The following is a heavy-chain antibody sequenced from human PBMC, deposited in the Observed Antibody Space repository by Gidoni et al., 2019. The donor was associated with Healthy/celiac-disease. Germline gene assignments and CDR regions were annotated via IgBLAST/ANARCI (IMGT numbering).Heavy chain of an antibody. D-gene: IGHD2-15*01. Sequence: EVQLVESGGGLVKPGGSLRLSCAASGFHFRNAWMSWVRQAQVKGLEWVSRIKSKTDGGTTDYAAPVKGRFTISRDDSKNTLYLQMNSLKTEDTAVYYCTTGGYCSGGSCYFWYFDLWGRGTLVTVSS. CDR3: TTGGYCSGGSCYFWYFDL. CDR1: GFHFRNAW. V-gene: IGHV3-15*01. J-gene: IGHJ2*01. CDR2: IKSKTDGGTT.